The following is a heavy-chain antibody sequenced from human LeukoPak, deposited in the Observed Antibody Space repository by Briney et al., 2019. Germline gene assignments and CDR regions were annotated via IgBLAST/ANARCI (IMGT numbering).Heavy chain of an antibody. CDR3: ARDEGVVVVTGFDY. D-gene: IGHD3-22*01. J-gene: IGHJ4*02. Sequence: ASVKVSCKPSGYTFTGFYIHWVRQAPGQGLEWMGWISPNSGGTDYAQRFQGRVTMTRDTSISTAYMELSSLRSDDTAVYYCARDEGVVVVTGFDYWGQGTLVTVSS. V-gene: IGHV1-2*02. CDR1: GYTFTGFY. CDR2: ISPNSGGT.